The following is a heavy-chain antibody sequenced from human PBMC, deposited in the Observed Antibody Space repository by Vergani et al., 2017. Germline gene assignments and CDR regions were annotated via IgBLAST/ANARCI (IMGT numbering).Heavy chain of an antibody. V-gene: IGHV4-4*02. CDR1: GGSISSSNW. Sequence: QVQLQESGPGLVKPSGTLSLTCAVSGGSISSSNWWSWVRQPPGKGLEWIGEIYHSGSTNYNPSLKSRVTISVDKSKNQFSLKLSSVTAADTAVYYCAREGSLKSPYYYYYYGMDVWGQGTTVTVSS. J-gene: IGHJ6*02. CDR3: AREGSLKSPYYYYYYGMDV. CDR2: IYHSGST.